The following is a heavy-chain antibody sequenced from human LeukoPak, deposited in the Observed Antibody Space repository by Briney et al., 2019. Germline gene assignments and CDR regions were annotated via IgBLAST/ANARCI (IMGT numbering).Heavy chain of an antibody. J-gene: IGHJ5*02. CDR1: GGSISSGDYY. Sequence: SETLSLTCTVSGGSISSGDYYWSWIRQPPGKCLEWIGYIYYSGSTYYNPSLKSRVTISVDTSKNQFFLKLSSVTAADTAVYYCAREEVRNWFDPWGQGTLVTVSS. V-gene: IGHV4-30-4*08. D-gene: IGHD3-10*01. CDR2: IYYSGST. CDR3: AREEVRNWFDP.